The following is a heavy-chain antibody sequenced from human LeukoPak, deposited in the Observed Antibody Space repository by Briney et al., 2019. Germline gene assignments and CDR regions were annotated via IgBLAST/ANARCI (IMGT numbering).Heavy chain of an antibody. CDR1: GGSISSGSYY. CDR2: IYTSGST. CDR3: ARDRNYYGSGSYLFGHDYCYYMDV. Sequence: PSETLSLTCTVSGGSISSGSYYWSWIRQPAGKGLEWIGRIYTSGSTNYNPSLKSRVTISVDTSKNQFSLKLSSVTAADTAVYYCARDRNYYGSGSYLFGHDYCYYMDVWGKGTTVTISS. V-gene: IGHV4-61*02. D-gene: IGHD3-10*01. J-gene: IGHJ6*03.